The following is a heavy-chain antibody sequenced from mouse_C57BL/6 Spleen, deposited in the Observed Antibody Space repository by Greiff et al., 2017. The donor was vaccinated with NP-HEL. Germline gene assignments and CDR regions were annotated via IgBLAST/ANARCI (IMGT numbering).Heavy chain of an antibody. V-gene: IGHV5-6*02. CDR3: ARRHYSNRYFDV. J-gene: IGHJ1*03. CDR1: GFTFSSYG. D-gene: IGHD2-5*01. Sequence: EVKLQESGGDLVKPGGSLPLSFSASGFTFSSYGMSWVRQTPDKRLEWVATISSGGSYTSCPDSVKGRFTISRDNAKNTRYLQMSSLKSEDTAMYYCARRHYSNRYFDVWGTGTTVTVSS. CDR2: ISSGGSYT.